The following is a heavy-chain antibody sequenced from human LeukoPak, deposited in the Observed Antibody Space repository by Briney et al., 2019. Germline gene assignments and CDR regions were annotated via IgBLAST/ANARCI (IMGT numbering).Heavy chain of an antibody. CDR3: AAGGVYDLLKY. J-gene: IGHJ4*02. CDR2: FDPGDAET. V-gene: IGHV1-24*01. CDR1: GSTLTELS. D-gene: IGHD5/OR15-5a*01. Sequence: ASVKVSCKVHGSTLTELSMHWVRQAPGKGREWMGGFDPGDAETIYAQKFQGRVTMTEDTSTDTAYMELSSLRSEDTAVYYCAAGGVYDLLKYWGQGALVTVSS.